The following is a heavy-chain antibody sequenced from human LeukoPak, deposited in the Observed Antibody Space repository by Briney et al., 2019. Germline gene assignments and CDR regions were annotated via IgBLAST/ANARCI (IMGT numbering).Heavy chain of an antibody. V-gene: IGHV1-69*13. D-gene: IGHD6-19*01. CDR2: IIPIFGTA. J-gene: IGHJ4*02. CDR1: GGTFSSYA. Sequence: SVKVSCKASGGTFSSYAISWVRQAPRQGLEWMGGIIPIFGTANYAQKFQGRVTITADESTSTAYMELSSLRSEDTAVYYCARWDSSGLDYWGQGTLVTVSS. CDR3: ARWDSSGLDY.